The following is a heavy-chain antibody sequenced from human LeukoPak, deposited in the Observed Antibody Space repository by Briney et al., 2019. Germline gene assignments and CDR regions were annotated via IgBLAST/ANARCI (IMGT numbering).Heavy chain of an antibody. CDR1: RFTFSNYG. J-gene: IGHJ4*02. CDR3: AREGEGITMIE. D-gene: IGHD3-22*01. Sequence: GGSLRLSCAASRFTFSNYGIHWVRQAPGKGLEWVAIISYDGSNKYYEDSVKGRFTISRDNAKNLLYLQMNSLRAEDTAVYYCAREGEGITMIEWGQGTLVTVPS. CDR2: ISYDGSNK. V-gene: IGHV3-30*03.